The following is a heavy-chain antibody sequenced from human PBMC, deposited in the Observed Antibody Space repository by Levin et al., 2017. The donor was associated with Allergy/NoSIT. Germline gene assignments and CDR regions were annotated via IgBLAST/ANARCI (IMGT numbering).Heavy chain of an antibody. CDR1: GASIRSGDYY. V-gene: IGHV4-31*03. D-gene: IGHD6-6*01. CDR2: IYYSGST. Sequence: SQTLSLTCSVSGASIRSGDYYWSWIRQHPGEGLEWIGYIYYSGSTYYKASLKSRVTISIDTSKNQFFLNLRSVTAADTAVYYCASEDGIAARPRYFDLWGRGTLVTVSS. CDR3: ASEDGIAARPRYFDL. J-gene: IGHJ2*01.